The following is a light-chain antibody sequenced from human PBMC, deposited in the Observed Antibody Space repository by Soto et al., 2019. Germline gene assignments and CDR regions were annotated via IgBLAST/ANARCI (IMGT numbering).Light chain of an antibody. Sequence: QSALTQPASVSGSPGQSITISCSGSSSNIGSNYVYWYQQLPGTAPKLLIYRNNQRPSGVPDRFSGSKSGTSASLAISGLRSEDEADYYCAAWDDSLSGYVFGTGTKVTVL. V-gene: IGLV1-47*01. CDR1: SSNIGSNY. CDR3: AAWDDSLSGYV. CDR2: RNN. J-gene: IGLJ1*01.